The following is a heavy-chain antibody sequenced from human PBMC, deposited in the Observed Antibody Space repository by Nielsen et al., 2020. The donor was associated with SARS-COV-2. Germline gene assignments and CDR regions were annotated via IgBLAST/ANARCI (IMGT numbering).Heavy chain of an antibody. J-gene: IGHJ6*02. CDR2: ISGSGGST. Sequence: GGSLRLSCAASGFTFSSYAMSWVRQAPGKGLEWVSAISGSGGSTYYADSVKGRFTISRDNSKNTLYLQMNSLRAEDTAVYYCAKRAVAATFAYYGMDVWGQGTTVTVSS. CDR1: GFTFSSYA. V-gene: IGHV3-23*01. CDR3: AKRAVAATFAYYGMDV. D-gene: IGHD2-15*01.